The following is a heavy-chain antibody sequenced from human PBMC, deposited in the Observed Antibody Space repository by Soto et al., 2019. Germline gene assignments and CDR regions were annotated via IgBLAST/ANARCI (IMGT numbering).Heavy chain of an antibody. CDR3: AHSIGLYWYFDI. CDR1: GFSLSTSGMG. Sequence: QITLKESGTTLVKPTQTLTLTCTFSGFSLSTSGMGVGWIRQPPGKALDWLAVIYWDDEKLYSPSLKSRLTTTKDTSKTQVVLTMTNMDPVDTATYSCAHSIGLYWYFDIWGRGPLVTVSS. D-gene: IGHD3-16*02. CDR2: IYWDDEK. V-gene: IGHV2-5*02. J-gene: IGHJ2*01.